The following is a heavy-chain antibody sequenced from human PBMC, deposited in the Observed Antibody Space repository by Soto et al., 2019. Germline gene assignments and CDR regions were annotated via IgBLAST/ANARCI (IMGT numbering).Heavy chain of an antibody. V-gene: IGHV1-69*13. D-gene: IGHD3-9*01. J-gene: IGHJ6*02. CDR2: IIPIFGTA. Sequence: LGPQLKVSCKASGGTFSSYAISWVRQAPGQGLEWMGGIIPIFGTANYAQKFQGRVTITADESTSTAYMELSSLRSEDTAVYYCARVKPWVLRYFDPLRLYYYGMDVWGQGTTVTVSS. CDR3: ARVKPWVLRYFDPLRLYYYGMDV. CDR1: GGTFSSYA.